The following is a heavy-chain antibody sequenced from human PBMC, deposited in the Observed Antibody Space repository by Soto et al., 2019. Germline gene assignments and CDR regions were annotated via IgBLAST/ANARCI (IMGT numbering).Heavy chain of an antibody. CDR1: GFTFSSYG. J-gene: IGHJ6*02. D-gene: IGHD6-13*01. V-gene: IGHV3-30*18. CDR2: ISYDGSNK. CDR3: AKDKVAAAGYYYYGMDV. Sequence: QVQLVESGGGVVQPGRSLRLSCAASGFTFSSYGMHWVRQAPGKGLEWVAVISYDGSNKYYADSVKGRFTISRDNSKKTLYLQMNSLRAEDTAVYDCAKDKVAAAGYYYYGMDVWGQGTTVTVSS.